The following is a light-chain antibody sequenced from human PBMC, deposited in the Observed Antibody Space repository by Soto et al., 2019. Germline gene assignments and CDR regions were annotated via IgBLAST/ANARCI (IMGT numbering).Light chain of an antibody. CDR1: QSISSW. J-gene: IGKJ1*01. V-gene: IGKV1-5*01. CDR2: HAS. Sequence: EIQMTQYPSTLSASVGDRSTITCRASQSISSWLAWYQQKPGKSPKLLIYHASTLESGVPSRFSGRGSGTEFTLTISSLQPDDFATYYCQQYNSYSAFGQGTKVDIK. CDR3: QQYNSYSA.